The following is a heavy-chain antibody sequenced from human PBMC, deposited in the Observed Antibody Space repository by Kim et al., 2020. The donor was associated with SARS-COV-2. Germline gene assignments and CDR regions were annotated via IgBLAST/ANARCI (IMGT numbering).Heavy chain of an antibody. Sequence: SVKVSCKASGGTFSSYAISWVRQAPGQGLEWMGGIIPIFGTANYAQKFQGRVTIAADDSTSTAYMELSGLRSEDTAVYYCARARRGGNWSYDYWGQGTLVTVSS. CDR2: IIPIFGTA. D-gene: IGHD1-7*01. V-gene: IGHV1-69*13. CDR1: GGTFSSYA. CDR3: ARARRGGNWSYDY. J-gene: IGHJ4*02.